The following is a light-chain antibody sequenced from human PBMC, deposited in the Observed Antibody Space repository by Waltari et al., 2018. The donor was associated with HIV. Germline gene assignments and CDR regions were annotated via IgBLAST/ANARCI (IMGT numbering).Light chain of an antibody. CDR1: QSVSSSY. J-gene: IGKJ2*03. CDR3: QQYGTSPGYS. CDR2: GSS. Sequence: EIVLTQSPGTLSLSPGERATLSCRASQSVSSSYLAWYQQKPGQAPRLLIYGSSSRATGIPDRFSGRGSGTDFTLTISRLEPEDFAVYYCQQYGTSPGYSFGQGTKLEIK. V-gene: IGKV3-20*01.